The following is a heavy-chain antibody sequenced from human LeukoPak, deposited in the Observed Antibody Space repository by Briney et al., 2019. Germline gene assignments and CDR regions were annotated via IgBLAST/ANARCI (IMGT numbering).Heavy chain of an antibody. CDR1: GGSFSGYY. Sequence: SETLSLTCAVYGGSFSGYYWSWIRQPPGKGLEWIGEFNHSGSTNYNPSLKSRVTISVDTSKNQFSLKLSSVTAADTAVYYCARGFYDFWSGYYSPWFDPWGQGTLVTVSS. V-gene: IGHV4-34*01. CDR3: ARGFYDFWSGYYSPWFDP. D-gene: IGHD3-3*01. J-gene: IGHJ5*02. CDR2: FNHSGST.